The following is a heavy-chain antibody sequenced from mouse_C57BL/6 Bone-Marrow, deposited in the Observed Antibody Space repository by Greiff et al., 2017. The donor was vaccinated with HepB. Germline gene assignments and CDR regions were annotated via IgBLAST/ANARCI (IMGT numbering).Heavy chain of an antibody. V-gene: IGHV1-82*01. CDR3: ARFVDYYGSRGYFDV. CDR2: IYPGDGDT. Sequence: VQLKESGPELVKPGASVKISCKASGYAFSSSWMNWVKQRPGKGLEWIGRIYPGDGDTNYNGKFKGKATLTADKSSSTAYMQLSSLTSEDSAVYFCARFVDYYGSRGYFDVWGTGTTVTVSS. J-gene: IGHJ1*03. CDR1: GYAFSSSW. D-gene: IGHD1-1*01.